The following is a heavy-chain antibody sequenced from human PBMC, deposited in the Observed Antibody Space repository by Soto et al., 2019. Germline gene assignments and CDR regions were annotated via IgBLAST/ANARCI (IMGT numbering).Heavy chain of an antibody. J-gene: IGHJ4*02. CDR1: GLTFSDYD. Sequence: PGGSRRLACAASGLTFSDYDMSWIRQAPGKGLEWVSYISSSGSSMYHADSVKGRFTISRDNTKNSLYLQMNSLRAEDTAVYYCARDRIGDGYNPPFDYWGQGTLVTVSS. CDR2: ISSSGSSM. CDR3: ARDRIGDGYNPPFDY. V-gene: IGHV3-11*01. D-gene: IGHD5-12*01.